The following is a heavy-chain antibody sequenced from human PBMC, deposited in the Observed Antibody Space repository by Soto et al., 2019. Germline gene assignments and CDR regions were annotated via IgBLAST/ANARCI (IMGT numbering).Heavy chain of an antibody. CDR2: FDPEDGET. V-gene: IGHV1-24*01. D-gene: IGHD2-2*01. CDR1: GYTLTELS. Sequence: ASVKVSCKVSGYTLTELSMHWVRQAPGKGLEWMGGFDPEDGETIYAQKFQGRVTMTEDTSNDTAYIELSSLRSEDTAVYYCATATSALYAVNAFDIWGQGTMVTVSS. J-gene: IGHJ3*02. CDR3: ATATSALYAVNAFDI.